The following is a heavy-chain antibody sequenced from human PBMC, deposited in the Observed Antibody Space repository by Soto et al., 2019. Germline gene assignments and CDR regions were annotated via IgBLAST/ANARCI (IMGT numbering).Heavy chain of an antibody. D-gene: IGHD5-18*01. V-gene: IGHV3-30*18. J-gene: IGHJ4*02. Sequence: GGSLRLSCEASGFSFSNYAMHWVRQAPGKGLEWVAVISYDGSNKYYVDSVKGQFTISRDNSRNTLYLQMNSLRADDTAVYYCAKGSGYSNSYLDYWGQGTLVTVSS. CDR2: ISYDGSNK. CDR3: AKGSGYSNSYLDY. CDR1: GFSFSNYA.